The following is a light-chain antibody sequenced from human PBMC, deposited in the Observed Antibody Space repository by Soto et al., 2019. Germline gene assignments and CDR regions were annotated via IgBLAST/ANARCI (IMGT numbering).Light chain of an antibody. CDR3: QQYGDSPWT. V-gene: IGKV3-20*01. J-gene: IGKJ1*01. CDR2: GAS. CDR1: QSVSSSY. Sequence: EIVLTQSPGTLSLSPGERATLSCRASQSVSSSYLAWYQQKPGQAPRLLMYGASSRATGIPDRFSGSGSGTDFTLTISRLEPEDFAVYYCQQYGDSPWTFGQGTKVDI.